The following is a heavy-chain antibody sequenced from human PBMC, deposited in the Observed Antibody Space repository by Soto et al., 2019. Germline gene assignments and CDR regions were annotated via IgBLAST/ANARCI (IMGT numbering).Heavy chain of an antibody. V-gene: IGHV1-69*13. CDR2: IIPIFGTA. CDR1: GGTFSSYA. J-gene: IGHJ4*02. Sequence: GASVKVSCKASGGTFSSYAISWVRQAPGQGLEWMGGIIPIFGTANYAQKFQGRVTITADESTSTAYMELSSLRSEDTAVYYCASCPHYYDSSGYYFYFDYWGQGTLVTVSS. D-gene: IGHD3-22*01. CDR3: ASCPHYYDSSGYYFYFDY.